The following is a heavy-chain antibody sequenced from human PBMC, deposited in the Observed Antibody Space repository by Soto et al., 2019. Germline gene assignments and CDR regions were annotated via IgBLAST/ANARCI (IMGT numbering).Heavy chain of an antibody. D-gene: IGHD6-13*01. CDR3: VRDGYPGVYFDD. CDR1: GFSFGNYG. V-gene: IGHV3-48*01. CDR2: IRSTANII. J-gene: IGHJ4*02. Sequence: GGSLRLSCLGSGFSFGNYGMNWVRQAPGKGLEWIAYIRSTANIIFYADSVKGRFTISRDDVKNSSYLQMSSLKVEDTALYYCVRDGYPGVYFDDWGKGALVTVSS.